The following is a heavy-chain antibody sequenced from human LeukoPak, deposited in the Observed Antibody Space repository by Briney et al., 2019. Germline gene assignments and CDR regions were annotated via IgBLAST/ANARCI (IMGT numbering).Heavy chain of an antibody. D-gene: IGHD3-22*01. J-gene: IGHJ6*03. CDR1: GFTFSSYG. CDR3: AKVRYDSSGSKPRRYYYYYMDV. V-gene: IGHV3-23*01. CDR2: ISGSGGST. Sequence: TGGSLRLSCAASGFTFSSYGMSWVRQAPGKGLEWVSAISGSGGSTYYADSVKGRFTISRDNSKNTLYLQMNSLRAEDTAVYYCAKVRYDSSGSKPRRYYYYYMDVWGKGTTVTISS.